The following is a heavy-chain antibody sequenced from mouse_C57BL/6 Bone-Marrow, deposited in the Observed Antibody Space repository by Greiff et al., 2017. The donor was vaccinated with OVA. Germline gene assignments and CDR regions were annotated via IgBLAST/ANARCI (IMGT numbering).Heavy chain of an antibody. J-gene: IGHJ4*01. V-gene: IGHV5-4*01. CDR2: ISDGGSYT. Sequence: EVQGVESGGGLVKPGGSLKLSCAASGFTFSSYAMSWVRQTPEKRLEWVATISDGGSYTYYPDNVKGRFTISRDNAKNNLYLQMSHLKSEDTAMYYCARGGQLRLLLAMDYWGQGTSVTVSS. CDR3: ARGGQLRLLLAMDY. CDR1: GFTFSSYA. D-gene: IGHD3-2*02.